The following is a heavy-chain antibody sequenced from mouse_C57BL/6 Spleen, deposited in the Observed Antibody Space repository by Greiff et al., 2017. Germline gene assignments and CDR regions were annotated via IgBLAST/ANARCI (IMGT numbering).Heavy chain of an antibody. V-gene: IGHV2-9-1*01. CDR2: IWTGGGT. D-gene: IGHD2-1*01. J-gene: IGHJ4*01. Sequence: QVQLQESGPGLVAPSQSLSITCTVSGFSLTSYAISWVRQPPGKGLEWLGVIWTGGGTNYNSALKSRLSISKDNSKSQVFLKMNSLQTDDTARYYCARKGGLYYGNYDCYAMDYWGQGTSVTVSS. CDR3: ARKGGLYYGNYDCYAMDY. CDR1: GFSLTSYA.